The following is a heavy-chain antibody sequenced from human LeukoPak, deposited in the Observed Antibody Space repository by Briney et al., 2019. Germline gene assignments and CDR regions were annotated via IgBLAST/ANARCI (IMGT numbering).Heavy chain of an antibody. CDR2: IISSSSYI. V-gene: IGHV3-21*01. CDR1: GFTFSSYS. D-gene: IGHD5-18*01. CDR3: ARERERGYSYDPVN. J-gene: IGHJ3*01. Sequence: PGGSLRLSCAASGFTFSSYSMNWVRQAPGKGLEWASSIISSSSYIYYADSVKGRFTISRDNAKNSLYLQMNSLRAEDTAVYYCARERERGYSYDPVNWGQGTMVTVSS.